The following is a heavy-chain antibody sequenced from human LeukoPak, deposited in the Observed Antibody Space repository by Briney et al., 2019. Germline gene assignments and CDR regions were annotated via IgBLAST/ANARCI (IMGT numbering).Heavy chain of an antibody. CDR3: ARRDGYNYYFDY. J-gene: IGHJ4*02. CDR1: GGSISSSSYY. V-gene: IGHV4-39*01. CDR2: IYYSGNT. Sequence: SETLSLTCTVSGGSISSSSYYWGWIRQPPGKGLEWIGSIYYSGNTYYNPSLKSRVTISVDTSKNQFSLKLSSVTAADTAVYYCARRDGYNYYFDYWGQGTLVTVSS. D-gene: IGHD5-24*01.